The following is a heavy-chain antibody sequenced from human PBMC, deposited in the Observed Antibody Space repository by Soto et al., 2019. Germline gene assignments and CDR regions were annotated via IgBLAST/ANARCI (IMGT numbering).Heavy chain of an antibody. CDR2: ISSLNGNT. CDR3: ARGTVTSGRWFGP. CDR1: ASTFTGYT. Sequence: QVHLVQSETEVKEPGASVKVSCKTSASTFTGYTINWVRQAPGQGLEWMGWISSLNGNTDYARKFQGRLTMTTNTSATTAYMELKNLRSVDTAVYFCARGTVTSGRWFGPWGQGTLVTVSS. D-gene: IGHD4-17*01. V-gene: IGHV1-18*04. J-gene: IGHJ5*02.